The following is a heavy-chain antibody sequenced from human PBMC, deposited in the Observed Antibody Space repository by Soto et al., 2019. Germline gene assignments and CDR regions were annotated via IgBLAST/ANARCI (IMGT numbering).Heavy chain of an antibody. V-gene: IGHV3-30*18. Sequence: PGGSLRLSCAASGFTFSSYGMHWVRQAPGKGLEWVAVISYDGSNKYYADSVKGRFTISRDNSKNTLYLQMNSLRAEDTAVYYCAKDSGNYYDSSGYYYYYYGMDVWGQGTTVTVSS. CDR1: GFTFSSYG. CDR3: AKDSGNYYDSSGYYYYYYGMDV. J-gene: IGHJ6*02. D-gene: IGHD3-22*01. CDR2: ISYDGSNK.